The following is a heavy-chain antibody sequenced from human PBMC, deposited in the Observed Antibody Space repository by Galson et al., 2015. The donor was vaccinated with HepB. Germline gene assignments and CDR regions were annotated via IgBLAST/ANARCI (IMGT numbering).Heavy chain of an antibody. CDR1: GYSFTSYW. J-gene: IGHJ3*02. CDR3: ARQLAVIIHWWEPHAFDI. CDR2: IYPGDSDT. D-gene: IGHD1-26*01. V-gene: IGHV5-51*01. Sequence: QSGAEVKKPGESLKISCKGSGYSFTSYWIGWVRQMPGKGLEWMGIIYPGDSDTRYSPSFQGQVTISADKSISTAYLQWSSLKASDTAMYYCARQLAVIIHWWEPHAFDIWGQGTMVTVSS.